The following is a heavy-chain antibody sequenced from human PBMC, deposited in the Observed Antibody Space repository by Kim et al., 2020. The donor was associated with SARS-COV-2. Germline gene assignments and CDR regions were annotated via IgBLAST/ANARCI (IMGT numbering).Heavy chain of an antibody. CDR1: GFTFSNYW. CDR2: IKQHGNEK. D-gene: IGHD6-13*01. Sequence: GGSLRPSCAVSGFTFSNYWMSWVRQAPGKGLEWVANIKQHGNEKHYVDSVKGRFTISGDNAKKSLYLQMNSLRAEDTAVYYCARYNSRNYGMDVWGQGTTVTVSS. V-gene: IGHV3-7*03. CDR3: ARYNSRNYGMDV. J-gene: IGHJ6*02.